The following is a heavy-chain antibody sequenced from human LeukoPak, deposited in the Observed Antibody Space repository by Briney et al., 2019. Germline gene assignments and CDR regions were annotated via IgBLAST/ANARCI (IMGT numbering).Heavy chain of an antibody. Sequence: GASVKVSCKASGYTFTSYYMHWVRQAPGQGLEWMGWISAYNGNTNYAQKLQGRVTMTTDTSTSTAYMELRSLRSDDTAVYYCAGDALPEYYYGSGSLDPWGQGTLVTVSS. CDR3: AGDALPEYYYGSGSLDP. V-gene: IGHV1-18*04. CDR1: GYTFTSYY. CDR2: ISAYNGNT. J-gene: IGHJ5*02. D-gene: IGHD3-10*01.